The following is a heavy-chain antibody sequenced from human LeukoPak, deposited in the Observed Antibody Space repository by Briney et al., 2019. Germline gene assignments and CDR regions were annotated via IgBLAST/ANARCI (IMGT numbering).Heavy chain of an antibody. J-gene: IGHJ4*01. CDR2: IWYDGSNK. CDR3: ARGVPPNDLEVDY. V-gene: IGHV3-33*01. D-gene: IGHD1-1*01. Sequence: GRSLRLSCAASGFTFSSYGMHWVRQAPGKGLEWVAVIWYDGSNKYYADSVKGRFTISRDNSKNTLYLQMNSLRAEDTAVYYFARGVPPNDLEVDYCCHGTLVTASS. CDR1: GFTFSSYG.